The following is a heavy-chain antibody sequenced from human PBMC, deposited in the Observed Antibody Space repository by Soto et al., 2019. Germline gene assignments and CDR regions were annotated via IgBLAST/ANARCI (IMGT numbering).Heavy chain of an antibody. CDR1: GGTFSSYT. CDR3: ARGNHRWLQLWYFDL. J-gene: IGHJ2*01. CDR2: IIPIFGTA. Sequence: VQLVQSGAEVKKPGSSVTVSCKASGGTFSSYTISWVRQAPGQELEWMGGIIPIFGTANYAQKFQGRVTITADESTSTAYMELSSLRSEDTAVYYCARGNHRWLQLWYFDLWGRGTLVTVSS. V-gene: IGHV1-69*12. D-gene: IGHD5-12*01.